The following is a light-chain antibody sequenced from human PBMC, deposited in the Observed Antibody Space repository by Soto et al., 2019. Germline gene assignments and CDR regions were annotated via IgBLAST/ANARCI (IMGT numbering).Light chain of an antibody. CDR3: QQYTHWPVWT. V-gene: IGKV3-15*01. J-gene: IGKJ1*01. CDR1: QSISTN. Sequence: EIVLTQSPATLSVYPGERVTLSCRASQSISTNLAWYQQKPGQAPRLLIYGPSTRATGVPARFSGSGSGTELTLTISSLHSEDFAIYYCQQYTHWPVWTLGQGTKVDIK. CDR2: GPS.